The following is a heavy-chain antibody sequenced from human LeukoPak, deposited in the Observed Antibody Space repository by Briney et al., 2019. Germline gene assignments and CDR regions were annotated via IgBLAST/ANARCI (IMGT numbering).Heavy chain of an antibody. Sequence: PSETLPLTCAVYGGSFSGYYWSWIRQRPGKGLEWIAEINHSGSTNYNPSLKSRVTISVDTSKNQFSLKLSSLTAADTAVYYCASGPPHMVVVPAAQGYFQHWGQGTLVTVSS. CDR3: ASGPPHMVVVPAAQGYFQH. CDR2: INHSGST. D-gene: IGHD2-2*01. CDR1: GGSFSGYY. V-gene: IGHV4-34*01. J-gene: IGHJ1*01.